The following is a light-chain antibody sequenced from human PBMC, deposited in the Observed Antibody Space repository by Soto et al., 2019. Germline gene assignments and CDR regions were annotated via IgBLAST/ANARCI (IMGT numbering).Light chain of an antibody. V-gene: IGKV3-11*01. CDR2: DAS. CDR3: QQRSNLPPIT. Sequence: EFVLPQSPDTLSLSPGERATLSCRASQSVSSYLAWYQQKPGQAPRLLIYDASNRATGIPARFSGSGSGTDFTLTISSLEPEDFAVYYCQQRSNLPPITFGQGTRLEIK. J-gene: IGKJ5*01. CDR1: QSVSSY.